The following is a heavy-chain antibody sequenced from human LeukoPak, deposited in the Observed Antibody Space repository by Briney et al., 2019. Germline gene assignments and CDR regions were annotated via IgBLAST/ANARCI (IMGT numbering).Heavy chain of an antibody. CDR1: GYSFTSYW. Sequence: GESLKISCKGSGYSFTSYWIGWVRQMPGKGLEWMGIIHPGDSDTRYSPSFQGQVTISADKSISTAYLQWSSLKASDTAMYYCARRGGYCSGGSCYVWFDPWGQGTLVTVSS. D-gene: IGHD2-15*01. V-gene: IGHV5-51*01. J-gene: IGHJ5*02. CDR3: ARRGGYCSGGSCYVWFDP. CDR2: IHPGDSDT.